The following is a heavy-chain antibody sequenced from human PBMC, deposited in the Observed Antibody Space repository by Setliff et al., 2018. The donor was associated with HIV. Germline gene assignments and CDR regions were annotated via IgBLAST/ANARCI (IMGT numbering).Heavy chain of an antibody. J-gene: IGHJ4*02. Sequence: ASVKVSCKASGHTFTNSFIHWVRQAPGQGLEWMGIINPSDGATTYAQRFEGGVTMTSDTSTNTVYMELSSLRSEDTAVYICARECHIAAADARLANYFDYWGQGTLVTVSS. V-gene: IGHV1-46*01. CDR2: INPSDGAT. CDR3: ARECHIAAADARLANYFDY. CDR1: GHTFTNSF. D-gene: IGHD6-13*01.